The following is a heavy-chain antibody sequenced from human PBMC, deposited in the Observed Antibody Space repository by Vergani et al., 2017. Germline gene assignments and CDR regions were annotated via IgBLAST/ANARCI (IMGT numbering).Heavy chain of an antibody. J-gene: IGHJ6*03. CDR2: IIPIFGTA. V-gene: IGHV1-69*01. D-gene: IGHD6-6*01. CDR3: ARAGAARPHYYYYCMDV. CDR1: GGTFSSYA. Sequence: QVQLVQSGAEVKKPGSSVKVSRKASGGTFSSYAISWARQAPGQGLEWMGGIIPIFGTANYAQQFQGRVTITADESTSTAYMELSSLRSEDTAVYYCARAGAARPHYYYYCMDVWGKGTTVTVSS.